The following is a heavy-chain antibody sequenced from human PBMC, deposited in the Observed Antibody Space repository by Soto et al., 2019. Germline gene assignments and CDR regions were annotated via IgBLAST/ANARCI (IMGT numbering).Heavy chain of an antibody. Sequence: QVQLVQSGPEVKKPGASVKVSCKTSGYTFTSYGISWVRQAPGQGLEWMGWITTDKGKTTYAQKFQGRVTMTTDTSTSPAYMEMRSLRSDGTAVYYCAPRSPAFDYWGQGTLVTVSS. J-gene: IGHJ4*02. CDR2: ITTDKGKT. V-gene: IGHV1-18*01. CDR1: GYTFTSYG. CDR3: APRSPAFDY.